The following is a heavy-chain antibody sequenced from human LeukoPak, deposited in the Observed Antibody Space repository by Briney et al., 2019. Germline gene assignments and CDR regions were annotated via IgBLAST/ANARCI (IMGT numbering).Heavy chain of an antibody. CDR1: GFIFSNAW. V-gene: IGHV3-15*01. CDR2: FKSKTNGGTT. J-gene: IGHJ4*02. D-gene: IGHD3-10*01. Sequence: GGSLRLSCVASGFIFSNAWMNWVRQAPGKGLEWVGLFKSKTNGGTTDYAAPVKGRFTISRDDSKNTVYLQMNSLKTEDTAVYYCATEYQGSFGYWGQGALVTVSS. CDR3: ATEYQGSFGY.